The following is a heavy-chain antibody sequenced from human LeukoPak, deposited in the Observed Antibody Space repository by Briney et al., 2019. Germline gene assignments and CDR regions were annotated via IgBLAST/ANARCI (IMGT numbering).Heavy chain of an antibody. J-gene: IGHJ6*03. CDR3: ARDMTMVRGVDYYYYYMDV. Sequence: SETLSLTCTVSGGSISSGSYYWSWIRQPAGKGLEWIGRIYTSGSTNYNPSLKSRVTISVDTSKNQFSLKLSSVTAADTAVYYCARDMTMVRGVDYYYYYMDVWGKGTTVTISS. CDR1: GGSISSGSYY. CDR2: IYTSGST. V-gene: IGHV4-61*02. D-gene: IGHD3-10*01.